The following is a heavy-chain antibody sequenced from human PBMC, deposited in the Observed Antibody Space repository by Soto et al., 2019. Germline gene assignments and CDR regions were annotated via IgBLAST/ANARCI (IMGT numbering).Heavy chain of an antibody. CDR1: GFTFSSSV. D-gene: IGHD3-9*01. CDR2: ISGSGGST. J-gene: IGHJ4*02. V-gene: IGHV3-23*01. Sequence: GGSLRLSCAASGFTFSSSVMTWVRQAPGKGLEWVSTISGSGGSTYFADSVKGRFATSRDSSKNTLYLQMNSLRAEDTAVYYCARDYLYDILTGSLDYWGQGTLVTVSS. CDR3: ARDYLYDILTGSLDY.